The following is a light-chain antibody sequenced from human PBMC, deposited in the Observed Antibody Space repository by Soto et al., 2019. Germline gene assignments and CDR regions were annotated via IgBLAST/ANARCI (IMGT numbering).Light chain of an antibody. CDR1: QSISSS. CDR2: AAY. J-gene: IGKJ1*01. CDR3: QQSYSTLPT. V-gene: IGKV1-39*01. Sequence: DIQMTQSPSSLSASVGDRVTMTCRASQSISSSLNWYQQKPGKAPKLLIYAAYSLQNGVPSRFSGSGSETDFTLTISSLQPEDFATYYCQQSYSTLPTFGQGTKVEIK.